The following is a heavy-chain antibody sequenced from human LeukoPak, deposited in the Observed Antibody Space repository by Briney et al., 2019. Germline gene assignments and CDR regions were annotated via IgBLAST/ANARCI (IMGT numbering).Heavy chain of an antibody. D-gene: IGHD3-10*01. CDR1: GGTFSSYA. CDR3: ARVDPTFYYGSGSYSPWFDP. Sequence: ASVKVSCKASGGTFSSYAISWVRQAPGQGLEWMGGIIPIFGTANYAQKFQGRVTIAADESTSTAYMELSSLRSEDTAVYYCARVDPTFYYGSGSYSPWFDPWGQGTLVTVSS. J-gene: IGHJ5*02. V-gene: IGHV1-69*13. CDR2: IIPIFGTA.